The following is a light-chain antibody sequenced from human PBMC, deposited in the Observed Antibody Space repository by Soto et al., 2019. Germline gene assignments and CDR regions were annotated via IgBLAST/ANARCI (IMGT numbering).Light chain of an antibody. CDR3: MQALQTPRFT. CDR2: LCS. CDR1: QSLLHSNGYNY. Sequence: DIVMTQSPLSLPVTPGEPASISCRSSQSLLHSNGYNYLDWYLQKPGQSPQLLIYLCSNRASGVPDRFSGSGSGTDVTLKISRVEAEDVGVYYCMQALQTPRFTFGPGTKVDIK. J-gene: IGKJ3*01. V-gene: IGKV2-28*01.